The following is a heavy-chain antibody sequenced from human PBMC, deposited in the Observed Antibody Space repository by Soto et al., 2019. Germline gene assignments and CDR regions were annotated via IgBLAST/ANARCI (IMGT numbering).Heavy chain of an antibody. CDR3: VFLYRGVPLGRRFGSG. D-gene: IGHD1-26*01. CDR1: GFTLSSYC. J-gene: IGHJ4*03. Sequence: GGSLRLSCAASGFTLSSYCMHWVRQAPGKGLEWASRINNDGSSTHYQESLKRRVTLSKDHPKNTLYLQMTSLRAEDTAVYYCVFLYRGVPLGRRFGSGWGQGPPLTVS. CDR2: INNDGSST. V-gene: IGHV3-74*01.